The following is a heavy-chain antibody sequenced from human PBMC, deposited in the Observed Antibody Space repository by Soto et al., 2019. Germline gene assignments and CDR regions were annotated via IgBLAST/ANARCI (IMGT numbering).Heavy chain of an antibody. CDR1: GGSISSYY. Sequence: SETLSLTCTVSGGSISSYYWSWIRQPPGKGLEWIGYIYYSGSTNYNPSLKSRVTISVDTSKNQFSLKLSSVTAADTAVYYCARGPDYGDPIDYSGQGPLVTVYS. D-gene: IGHD4-17*01. J-gene: IGHJ4*02. CDR2: IYYSGST. CDR3: ARGPDYGDPIDY. V-gene: IGHV4-59*01.